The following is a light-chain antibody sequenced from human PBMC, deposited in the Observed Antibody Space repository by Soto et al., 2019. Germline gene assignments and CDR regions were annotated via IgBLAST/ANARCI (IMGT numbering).Light chain of an antibody. CDR1: SSDVGGSKY. Sequence: QSALTQPRSVSGSPRQSVTISCTGTSSDVGGSKYVSWYQQHPGKAPKLMIYDVSKRPSGVPDRFSGSKSGNTASLTISGLQAEDEADYYCCSYAGSYTVMFDGGTKLTVL. V-gene: IGLV2-11*01. J-gene: IGLJ3*02. CDR2: DVS. CDR3: CSYAGSYTVM.